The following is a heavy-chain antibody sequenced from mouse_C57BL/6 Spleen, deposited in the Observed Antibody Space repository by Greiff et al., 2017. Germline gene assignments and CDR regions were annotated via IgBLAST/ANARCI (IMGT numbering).Heavy chain of an antibody. D-gene: IGHD4-1*01. CDR2: IRLKSDNYAT. Sequence: EVQLVESGGGLVQPGGSMKLSRVASGFTFSNYWMNWVRQSPEKGLEWVAQIRLKSDNYATHYAESVKGRFTISRDDSKSSVYLQMNNLRAEDTGIYYCTTGTRFAYWGQGTLVTVSA. V-gene: IGHV6-3*01. CDR3: TTGTRFAY. J-gene: IGHJ3*01. CDR1: GFTFSNYW.